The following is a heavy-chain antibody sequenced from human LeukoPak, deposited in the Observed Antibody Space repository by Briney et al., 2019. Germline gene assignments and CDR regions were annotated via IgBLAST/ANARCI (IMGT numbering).Heavy chain of an antibody. CDR2: IYSGGST. Sequence: GGSLRLSCAASGFTVSSNYMSWVRQAPGKGLEWVSVIYSGGSTYYADSVKGRFTISRDNSKNTLYLQMNSLRAEDTAVYYCARGRLGVAGTYYFDYWGQGTLVTVSS. CDR3: ARGRLGVAGTYYFDY. CDR1: GFTVSSNY. J-gene: IGHJ4*02. D-gene: IGHD6-19*01. V-gene: IGHV3-66*01.